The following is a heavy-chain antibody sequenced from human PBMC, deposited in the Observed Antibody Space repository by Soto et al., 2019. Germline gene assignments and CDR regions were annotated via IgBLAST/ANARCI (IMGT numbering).Heavy chain of an antibody. CDR2: FDPEDGET. J-gene: IGHJ6*02. CDR1: GYTLTELS. Sequence: ASVKVSCKVSGYTLTELSMHWVRQAPGKGLEWMGGFDPEDGETIYAQKFQGRVTMTEDTSTDTAYMELSSLRSEDTAVYYCATAGRGAGTGRTPAYYYYGMDVWGQGTTVTVSS. D-gene: IGHD3-10*01. CDR3: ATAGRGAGTGRTPAYYYYGMDV. V-gene: IGHV1-24*01.